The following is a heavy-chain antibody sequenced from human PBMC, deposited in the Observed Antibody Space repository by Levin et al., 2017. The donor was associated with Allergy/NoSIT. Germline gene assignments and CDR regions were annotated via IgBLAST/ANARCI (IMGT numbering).Heavy chain of an antibody. CDR2: IIGSGGDT. J-gene: IGHJ4*02. CDR1: GFTFSGYV. V-gene: IGHV3-23*01. D-gene: IGHD5-24*01. CDR3: AKEEDGEFDF. Sequence: PPGGSLRLSCKVSGFTFSGYVMSWVRQAPGKGLEWVSGIIGSGGDTYYADSVKGRFTISRDNSKNTLYLQMNSLRAEDTAVYYCAKEEDGEFDFWGQGTLVTVSS.